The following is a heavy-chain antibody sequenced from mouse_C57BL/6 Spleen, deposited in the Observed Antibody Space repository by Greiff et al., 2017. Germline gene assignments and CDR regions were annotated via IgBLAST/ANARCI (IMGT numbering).Heavy chain of an antibody. Sequence: VKLMESGAELVKPGASVKISCKASGYAFSSYWMNWVKQRPGKGLEWIGQIYPGDGDTNYNGKFKGKATLTADKSSSTAYMQLSSLTSEDSAVYFCARCGWELWYFDVWGTGTTVTVSS. D-gene: IGHD4-1*01. CDR3: ARCGWELWYFDV. CDR1: GYAFSSYW. V-gene: IGHV1-80*01. CDR2: IYPGDGDT. J-gene: IGHJ1*03.